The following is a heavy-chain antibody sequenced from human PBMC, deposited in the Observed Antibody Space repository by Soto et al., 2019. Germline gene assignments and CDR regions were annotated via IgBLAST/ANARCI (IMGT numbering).Heavy chain of an antibody. D-gene: IGHD3-3*01. Sequence: ASVKVSCKASGYTFTSYGISWVRQAPGQGLEWMGWISAYNGNTNYAQKIQGRVTMTTDTSTSTAYMELRSLRSDDTAVYYCARDRGAYDFWSGYYRYAVYFDYWGQGTLVTVSS. CDR3: ARDRGAYDFWSGYYRYAVYFDY. J-gene: IGHJ4*02. CDR2: ISAYNGNT. CDR1: GYTFTSYG. V-gene: IGHV1-18*01.